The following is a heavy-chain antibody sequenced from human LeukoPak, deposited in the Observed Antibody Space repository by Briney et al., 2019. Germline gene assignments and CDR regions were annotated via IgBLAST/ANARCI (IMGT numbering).Heavy chain of an antibody. CDR2: ISTSGGTI. CDR1: GFTFSSYE. Sequence: GGSLRLSCAASGFTFSSYEMNWVRQAPGKGLEWVSYISTSGGTIYYTDSVKGRFTTSRDNAKNSLYLQMNSLRAEDTAVYYCARDRSGDIWGQGTVVAVSS. CDR3: ARDRSGDI. V-gene: IGHV3-48*03. J-gene: IGHJ3*02.